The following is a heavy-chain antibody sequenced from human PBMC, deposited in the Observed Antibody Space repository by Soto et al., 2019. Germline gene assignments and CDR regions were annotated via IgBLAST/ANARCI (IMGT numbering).Heavy chain of an antibody. CDR2: IYYSGST. V-gene: IGHV4-59*01. Sequence: PSETLSLTCTVSGGSISSYYWTWIRQPPGRGLEWIGYIYYSGSTNYNPSLKSRVTISVGTSKNQFSLRLSSVTAADTAVYYCARRWGGTFDYWGQGTLVTVS. J-gene: IGHJ4*02. CDR3: ARRWGGTFDY. CDR1: GGSISSYY. D-gene: IGHD3-16*01.